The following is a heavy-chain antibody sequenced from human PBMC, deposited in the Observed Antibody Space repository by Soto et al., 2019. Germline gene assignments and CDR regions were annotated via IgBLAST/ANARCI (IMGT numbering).Heavy chain of an antibody. V-gene: IGHV4-59*01. CDR2: IYYSGST. CDR1: GGSISSYY. D-gene: IGHD3-10*01. J-gene: IGHJ4*02. CDR3: AGLNYYGSGSYYNGFEY. Sequence: SETLSLTCTVSGGSISSYYWSWIRQPPGKGLEWIGYIYYSGSTNYNPSLKSRVTISVDTSKNQFSLKLSSVTAADTAVYYCAGLNYYGSGSYYNGFEYWGQGTLVTVSS.